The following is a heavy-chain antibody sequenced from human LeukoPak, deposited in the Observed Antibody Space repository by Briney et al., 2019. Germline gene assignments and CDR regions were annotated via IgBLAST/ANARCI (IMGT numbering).Heavy chain of an antibody. D-gene: IGHD1-1*01. V-gene: IGHV1-2*02. CDR1: GYTFTDYY. CDR2: INPNSGGT. J-gene: IGHJ5*02. Sequence: ASVKVSCKASGYTFTDYYMHWVRQAPGQGLEWMGWINPNSGGTNYAQNFQGRVTMTRDTSISTAYMELSRLRSDDTAVYYCATYNVKPAGMASVWFDPWGQGTLVTVSS. CDR3: ATYNVKPAGMASVWFDP.